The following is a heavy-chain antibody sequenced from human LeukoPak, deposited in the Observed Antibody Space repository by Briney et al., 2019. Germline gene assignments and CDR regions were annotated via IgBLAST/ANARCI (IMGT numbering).Heavy chain of an antibody. CDR3: ASTRLRGTRTDFQH. J-gene: IGHJ1*01. D-gene: IGHD1-1*01. Sequence: ASETLSLTCTVSGGSISSYYWSWIRQPAGKGLEWIGRICTSGSTNYNPSLKSRVTMSVDTSKNQFSLKLSSVTAADTAVYYCASTRLRGTRTDFQHWGQGTLVTVSS. V-gene: IGHV4-4*07. CDR1: GGSISSYY. CDR2: ICTSGST.